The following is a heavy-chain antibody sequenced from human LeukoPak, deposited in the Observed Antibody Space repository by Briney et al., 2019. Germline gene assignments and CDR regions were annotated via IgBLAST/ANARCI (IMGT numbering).Heavy chain of an antibody. Sequence: VASVTVSCKASGGTFSSYAISWVRQAPGQGLEWMGGIIPVFGTANYAQKFQGRVTITADESTSTAYMELSSLRSEDTAVYYCARDRVVGLGIDNAFDIWGHGTMVTVSS. CDR3: ARDRVVGLGIDNAFDI. D-gene: IGHD2-15*01. V-gene: IGHV1-69*13. J-gene: IGHJ3*02. CDR1: GGTFSSYA. CDR2: IIPVFGTA.